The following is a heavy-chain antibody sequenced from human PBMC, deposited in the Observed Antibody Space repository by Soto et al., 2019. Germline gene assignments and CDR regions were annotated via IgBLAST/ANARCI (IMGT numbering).Heavy chain of an antibody. CDR2: LRRGGGAK. D-gene: IGHD2-15*01. CDR3: AKHSAGNCYSNFDY. J-gene: IGHJ4*02. V-gene: IGHV3-7*03. CDR1: GFTFSGNW. Sequence: HPGGSLRLSCAASGFTFSGNWMSWVRQAPGTGLEWVASLRRGGGAKYHVDSVKGRFTISRDNSKSTLFLQMNSLRAEDTAVYYCAKHSAGNCYSNFDYWGQGTLVTVSS.